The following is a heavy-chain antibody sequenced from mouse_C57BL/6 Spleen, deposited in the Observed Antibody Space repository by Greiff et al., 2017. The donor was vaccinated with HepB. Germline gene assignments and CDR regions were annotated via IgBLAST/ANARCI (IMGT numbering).Heavy chain of an antibody. V-gene: IGHV1-7*01. CDR3: ARGDWDWYFDV. D-gene: IGHD4-1*01. CDR2: INPSSGYT. Sequence: QVQLQQSGAELAKPGASVKLSCKASGYTFTSYWMHWVNQRPGQGLEWIGYINPSSGYTKYNQKFKDKATLTADKSSSTAYMQLSSLTYEDSAVYYCARGDWDWYFDVWGTGTTVTVSS. CDR1: GYTFTSYW. J-gene: IGHJ1*03.